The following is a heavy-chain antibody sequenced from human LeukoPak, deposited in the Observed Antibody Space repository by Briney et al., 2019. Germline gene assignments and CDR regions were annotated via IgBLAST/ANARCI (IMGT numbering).Heavy chain of an antibody. J-gene: IGHJ5*02. CDR1: GFTFSSYS. CDR2: ISSSSSYI. CDR3: ARDLYYGSGSNWFDP. Sequence: GGSLRLSCAASGFTFSSYSMNWVRQAPGKGLEWVSSISSSSSYIYYADSVKGRFTISRDNATNSLYLQMNSLRAEDTAVYYCARDLYYGSGSNWFDPWGQGTLVTVSS. D-gene: IGHD3-10*01. V-gene: IGHV3-21*01.